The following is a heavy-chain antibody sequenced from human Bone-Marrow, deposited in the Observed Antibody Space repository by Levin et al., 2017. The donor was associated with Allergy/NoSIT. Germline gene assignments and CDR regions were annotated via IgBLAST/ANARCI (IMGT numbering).Heavy chain of an antibody. D-gene: IGHD3-16*02. J-gene: IGHJ3*02. CDR2: FYWDDSK. CDR3: AHIIITYGGVIGDEAFDI. CDR1: GFSLTTTGVG. Sequence: SGPTLVKPTETLTLTCTFSGFSLTTTGVGVAWIRQPPEKALEWLGIFYWDDSKRYSPSLSSRLTITKDTSKNRVVLTMTNMDPADAATYYCAHIIITYGGVIGDEAFDIWVQGTTVTVSS. V-gene: IGHV2-5*02.